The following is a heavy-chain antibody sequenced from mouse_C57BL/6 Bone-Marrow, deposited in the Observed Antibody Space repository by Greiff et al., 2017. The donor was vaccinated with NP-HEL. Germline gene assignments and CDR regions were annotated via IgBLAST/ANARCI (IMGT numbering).Heavy chain of an antibody. J-gene: IGHJ2*01. Sequence: QVQLQQPGAELVKPGASVKLSCKASGYTFTSYWMHWVKQRPGQGLEWIGMIHPSSGSTNYNEKFKSKATLTVDKSSSTAYMQLSSLTSETSAVYYWARRGYDGYFDYWGQGTTLTVSS. CDR2: IHPSSGST. D-gene: IGHD2-3*01. CDR3: ARRGYDGYFDY. V-gene: IGHV1-64*01. CDR1: GYTFTSYW.